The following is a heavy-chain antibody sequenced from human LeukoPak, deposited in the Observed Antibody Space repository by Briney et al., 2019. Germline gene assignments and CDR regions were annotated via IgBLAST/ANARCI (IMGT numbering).Heavy chain of an antibody. J-gene: IGHJ5*02. V-gene: IGHV4-39*01. CDR1: GGSVSTTTSY. D-gene: IGHD3-22*01. CDR2: VHYTGST. Sequence: SETLSLTCTVSGGSVSTTTSYWDWIRRPPGKGLEWIGSVHYTGSTYYNLSLKSRVTISVDTSKNQFSLKLSSVTAADTAVYYCARHYYDSSGGFYNWFDPWGQGTLVTVSS. CDR3: ARHYYDSSGGFYNWFDP.